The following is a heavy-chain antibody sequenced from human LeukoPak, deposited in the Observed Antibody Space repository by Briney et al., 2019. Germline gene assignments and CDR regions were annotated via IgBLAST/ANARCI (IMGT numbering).Heavy chain of an antibody. Sequence: SETRSLTWAVYGGSLSGYYWSWIRQSPGKGREWIGEINPGGSTNYNPSLKSRVTMSVDTSKNHFSMKLSSVTAADTAVYFCAREGRMSMGIEYWGQGTLVTVSS. CDR1: GGSLSGYY. CDR3: AREGRMSMGIEY. CDR2: INPGGST. V-gene: IGHV4-34*01. J-gene: IGHJ4*02. D-gene: IGHD4/OR15-4a*01.